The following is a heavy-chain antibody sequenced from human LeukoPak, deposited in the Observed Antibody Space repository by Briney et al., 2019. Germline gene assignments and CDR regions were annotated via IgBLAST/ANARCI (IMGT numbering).Heavy chain of an antibody. CDR1: GFTVSSNY. CDR2: IYSGGST. CDR3: ARDRGYSGSDAFDI. Sequence: GGSLRLSCAASGFTVSSNYMSWVRQAPGKGLEWVSVIYSGGSTYYADSVKGRFTISRDNSKNTLYLQMNSLRAEDTAVYYCARDRGYSGSDAFDIWGQGTMVTVPS. V-gene: IGHV3-66*01. D-gene: IGHD5-12*01. J-gene: IGHJ3*02.